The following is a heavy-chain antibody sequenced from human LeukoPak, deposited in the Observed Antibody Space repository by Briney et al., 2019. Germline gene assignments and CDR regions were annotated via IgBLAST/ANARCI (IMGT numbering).Heavy chain of an antibody. CDR2: ISTSGST. D-gene: IGHD3-22*01. V-gene: IGHV4-4*07. J-gene: IGHJ5*02. CDR3: AREGYYDSSGYYYVWWFDP. Sequence: PSETLSLTCTVSGGSISSYYWSWIQQPAGKGLEWIGRISTSGSTNYNPSLKSRVTMSVDTSKNQFSLKLSSVTAADTAVYYCAREGYYDSSGYYYVWWFDPWGQGTLVTVSS. CDR1: GGSISSYY.